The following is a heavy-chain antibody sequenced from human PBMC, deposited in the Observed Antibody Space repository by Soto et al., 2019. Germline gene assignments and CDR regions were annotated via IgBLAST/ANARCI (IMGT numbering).Heavy chain of an antibody. CDR2: ISSNSAYI. Sequence: PGGSLRLSCAASGFTFRSFTMNWVRQAPGKGLEGVSTISSNSAYIDYTDALRGRFTISRDNAKNSLHLQMNSLRAEDTAVYYCTRDASRDSSARGWFDPWGPGTLVTVSS. CDR3: TRDASRDSSARGWFDP. J-gene: IGHJ5*02. CDR1: GFTFRSFT. V-gene: IGHV3-21*01. D-gene: IGHD6-13*01.